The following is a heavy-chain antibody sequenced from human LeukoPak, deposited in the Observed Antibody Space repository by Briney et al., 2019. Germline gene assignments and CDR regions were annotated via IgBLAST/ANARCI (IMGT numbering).Heavy chain of an antibody. V-gene: IGHV4-34*08. Sequence: SETLSLTCAAYGGTFSDYYWTWIRQTPGKGLEWIGEMSPSGSSNYNPSLKSRVTISVDTSKNQFSLKLRSVTAADTAVYYCARGRQDVNMILVVMAGVSYYLDVWSKGTTVTVS. J-gene: IGHJ6*03. CDR3: ARGRQDVNMILVVMAGVSYYLDV. CDR1: GGTFSDYY. D-gene: IGHD3-22*01. CDR2: MSPSGSS.